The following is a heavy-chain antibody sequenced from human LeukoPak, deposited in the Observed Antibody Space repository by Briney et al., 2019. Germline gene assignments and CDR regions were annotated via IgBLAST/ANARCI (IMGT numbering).Heavy chain of an antibody. Sequence: GGSLRLSCAASGFTFSSYEMNWVRQAPGKGLEWVSYISSSGSTIYYADSVKGRFTISRDNAKNSLYLQMNSLRAEDTAVCYCARVGAWGVRDYDYWGQGTLVTASS. J-gene: IGHJ4*02. CDR2: ISSSGSTI. V-gene: IGHV3-48*03. D-gene: IGHD3-16*01. CDR1: GFTFSSYE. CDR3: ARVGAWGVRDYDY.